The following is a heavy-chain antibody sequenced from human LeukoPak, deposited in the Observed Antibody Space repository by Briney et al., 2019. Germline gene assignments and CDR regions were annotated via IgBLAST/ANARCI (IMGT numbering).Heavy chain of an antibody. CDR3: ARDRSSHLGFDY. CDR1: GFTFSSYA. Sequence: GGSLRLSCAASGFTFSSYAMSWVRQAPGKGLEWVSAISGSGGSTYYADSVKGRFTISRDNAKNSLYLQMNSLRAEDTAVYYCARDRSSHLGFDYWGQGTQVTVSS. CDR2: ISGSGGST. V-gene: IGHV3-23*01. D-gene: IGHD6-13*01. J-gene: IGHJ4*02.